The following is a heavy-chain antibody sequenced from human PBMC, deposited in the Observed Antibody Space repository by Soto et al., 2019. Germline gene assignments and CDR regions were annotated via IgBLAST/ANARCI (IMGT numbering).Heavy chain of an antibody. CDR1: GDSISGSPYF. CDR2: IFYDGYT. J-gene: IGHJ3*02. V-gene: IGHV4-39*01. Sequence: SETLSLTCTVSGDSISGSPYFWGWIRQPPGKRLEWIGSIFYDGYTLYTQSLKSRVNISVDTSKNQFSLKLTTVAAADTSVYYCARLYPYYDILTGSQLYAFDIWGQGTMVTVSS. CDR3: ARLYPYYDILTGSQLYAFDI. D-gene: IGHD3-9*01.